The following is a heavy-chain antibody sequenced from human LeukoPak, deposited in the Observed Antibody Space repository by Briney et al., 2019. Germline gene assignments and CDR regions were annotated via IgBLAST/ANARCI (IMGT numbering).Heavy chain of an antibody. V-gene: IGHV4-59*08. D-gene: IGHD6-6*01. Sequence: SETLSLTCTVSGGSISSYYWSWIRQPPGKGLEWIGYIYYSGSTNYNPSLKSRVTISVDTSKNQFSLKLSSVTAADTAVYYCARHGSSSGALSSYYYYSMDVWGQGTTVTVSS. CDR3: ARHGSSSGALSSYYYYSMDV. CDR2: IYYSGST. CDR1: GGSISSYY. J-gene: IGHJ6*02.